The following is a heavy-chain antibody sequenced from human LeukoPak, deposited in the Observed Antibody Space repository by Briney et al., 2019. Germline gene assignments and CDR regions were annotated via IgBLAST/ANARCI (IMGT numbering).Heavy chain of an antibody. J-gene: IGHJ5*02. CDR2: IYCSGST. D-gene: IGHD1-26*01. CDR1: RYSLSSSNW. Sequence: SETLSLTRALSRYSLSSSNWWGWIRQPPGKGLEWTGYIYCSGSTYYIPSIRSGVTMSVDRSKNQFSLKLGSVTAGGTAVYYCARAQWELLASFGNWFDPWGQGTLVTVSS. V-gene: IGHV4-28*01. CDR3: ARAQWELLASFGNWFDP.